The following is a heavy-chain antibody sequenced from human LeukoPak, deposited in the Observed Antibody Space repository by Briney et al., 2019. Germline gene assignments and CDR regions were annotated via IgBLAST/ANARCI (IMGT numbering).Heavy chain of an antibody. V-gene: IGHV4-34*01. D-gene: IGHD5-18*01. CDR2: INHSGST. Sequence: PSETLSLTCAVYGGSFSGYYWSWIRQPPGKGLEWIGEINHSGSTNYNPSLKSRVTISVDTSKNQFSLKLSSVTAADTAVYYCARDPELRIQLWLPYYYYYYGMDVWGQGTTVTVSS. CDR1: GGSFSGYY. J-gene: IGHJ6*02. CDR3: ARDPELRIQLWLPYYYYYYGMDV.